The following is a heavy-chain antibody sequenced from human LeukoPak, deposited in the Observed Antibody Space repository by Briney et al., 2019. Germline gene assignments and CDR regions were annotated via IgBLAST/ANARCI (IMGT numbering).Heavy chain of an antibody. D-gene: IGHD5-18*01. Sequence: SVKVSCKASGGTFSSYAISWVRQPPGQGLEWMGGIIPIFGTANYAQKFQGRVTITTDESTSTAYMELSSLRSEDTAVYYCARVKTDTAHYYYYYYMDVWGKGTTVTVSS. CDR2: IIPIFGTA. CDR3: ARVKTDTAHYYYYYYMDV. V-gene: IGHV1-69*05. J-gene: IGHJ6*03. CDR1: GGTFSSYA.